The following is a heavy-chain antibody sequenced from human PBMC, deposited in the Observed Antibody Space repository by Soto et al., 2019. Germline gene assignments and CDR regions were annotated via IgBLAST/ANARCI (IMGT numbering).Heavy chain of an antibody. CDR1: GGSISSSSYY. D-gene: IGHD3-9*01. Sequence: SETLSLTCTVSGGSISSSSYYWGWIRQPPGKGLEWIGSIYYSGSTYYNPSLKSRVTISVDTSKNQFSLKLSSVTAADTAVYYCARIVLRYFDSGLLDYWGQGTLVTVSS. J-gene: IGHJ4*02. CDR2: IYYSGST. CDR3: ARIVLRYFDSGLLDY. V-gene: IGHV4-39*01.